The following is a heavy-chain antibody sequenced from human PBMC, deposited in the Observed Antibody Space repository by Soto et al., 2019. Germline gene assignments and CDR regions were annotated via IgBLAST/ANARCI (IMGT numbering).Heavy chain of an antibody. CDR2: ISGSGGRT. CDR1: GFTFSSYD. Sequence: GGSLRLSCAASGFTFSSYDMTWVRQAPGKGLEWVSAISGSGGRTNYGDSVKGRFIISRDDSKNTLFMQMNSLRVEDTAVYYCAIRGLSKSEVRGYFDYWGRGTLVTVSS. D-gene: IGHD3-10*01. J-gene: IGHJ4*02. CDR3: AIRGLSKSEVRGYFDY. V-gene: IGHV3-23*01.